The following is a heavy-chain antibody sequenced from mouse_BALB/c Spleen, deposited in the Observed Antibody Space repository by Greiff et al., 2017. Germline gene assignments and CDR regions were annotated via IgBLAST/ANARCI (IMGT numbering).Heavy chain of an antibody. CDR2: ISYDGSN. CDR3: ARGRYYYAMDY. J-gene: IGHJ4*01. CDR1: GYSITSGYY. V-gene: IGHV3-6*02. D-gene: IGHD2-14*01. Sequence: EESGPGLVKPSQSLSLTCSVTGYSITSGYYWNWIRQFPGNKLEWMGYISYDGSNNYNPSLKNRISITRDTSKNQFFLKLNSVTTEDTATYYCARGRYYYAMDYWGQGTSVTVSS.